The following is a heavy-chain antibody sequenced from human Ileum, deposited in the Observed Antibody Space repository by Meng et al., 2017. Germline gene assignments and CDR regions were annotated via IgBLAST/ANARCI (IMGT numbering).Heavy chain of an antibody. CDR2: IFYTGAT. Sequence: QVQLQESGPGLVKPSQTLSPNCTVPGGTITSGDYYWSWIRQPPGKGLEWIGYIFYTGATYSNPSLKSRVTVSLDTSKSQFSLKLSSVTAADTAIYYCVSERRRSYFFDYWGQGTLVTVSS. CDR3: VSERRRSYFFDY. CDR1: GGTITSGDYY. J-gene: IGHJ4*02. V-gene: IGHV4-30-4*01.